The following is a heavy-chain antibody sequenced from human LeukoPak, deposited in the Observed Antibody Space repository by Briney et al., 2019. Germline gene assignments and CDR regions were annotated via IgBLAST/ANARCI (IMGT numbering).Heavy chain of an antibody. Sequence: SVKVSCKASGGTFSSYAISWVRQAPGQGLEWMGGIIPIFGTANYAQKFQGRVTITADESTSTAYMELSSLRSEDTAVYYCASYWGYGSGSCAFDIWGQGTMVTVSS. CDR1: GGTFSSYA. CDR3: ASYWGYGSGSCAFDI. V-gene: IGHV1-69*13. CDR2: IIPIFGTA. D-gene: IGHD3-10*01. J-gene: IGHJ3*02.